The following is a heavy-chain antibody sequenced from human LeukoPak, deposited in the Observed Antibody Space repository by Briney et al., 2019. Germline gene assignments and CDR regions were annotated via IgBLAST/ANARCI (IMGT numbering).Heavy chain of an antibody. J-gene: IGHJ5*02. Sequence: SVKVSCKASGGTFSSYTISWVRQAPGQGLEWMGGIIPIFGTPHYAQTFQGRVTITADESTSTAYMELSSLRSEDTAVYYCARDEQDSSSWYARWFDPWGQGTLATVSS. V-gene: IGHV1-69*13. D-gene: IGHD6-13*01. CDR3: ARDEQDSSSWYARWFDP. CDR1: GGTFSSYT. CDR2: IIPIFGTP.